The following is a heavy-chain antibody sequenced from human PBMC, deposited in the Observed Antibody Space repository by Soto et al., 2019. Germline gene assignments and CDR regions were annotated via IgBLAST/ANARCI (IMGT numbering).Heavy chain of an antibody. CDR2: IYYSGST. CDR1: GGSISSSSYY. CDR3: ARHGITMVRGFDY. D-gene: IGHD3-10*01. J-gene: IGHJ4*02. V-gene: IGHV4-39*01. Sequence: QLQLQESGPGLVKPSETLSLTCTVSGGSISSSSYYWGWIRQPPGKGLEWIGSIYYSGSTYYNPSLKSRVTISVDTSKNQFSLKLSSVTAADTAVYYCARHGITMVRGFDYWGQGTLVTVSS.